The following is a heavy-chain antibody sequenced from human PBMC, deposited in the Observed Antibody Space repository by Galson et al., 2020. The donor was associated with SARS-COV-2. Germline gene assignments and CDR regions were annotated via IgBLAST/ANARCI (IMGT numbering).Heavy chain of an antibody. CDR1: GYTFTTYY. V-gene: IGHV1-18*01. CDR2: ISPYNGDT. D-gene: IGHD2-15*01. CDR3: ARSLSLGECSGGSCYSY. Sequence: ASVKVSCKASGYTFTTYYISWVRQAPGQGLEWMGWISPYNGDTNYAQNLQGRVSMTTDTSTGTAYMELESLRSDDTAVYFCARSLSLGECSGGSCYSYWGQGTLVTVSS. J-gene: IGHJ1*01.